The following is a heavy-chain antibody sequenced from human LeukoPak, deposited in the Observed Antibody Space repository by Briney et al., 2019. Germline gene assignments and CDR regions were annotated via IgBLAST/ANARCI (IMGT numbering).Heavy chain of an antibody. J-gene: IGHJ5*02. V-gene: IGHV3-23*01. CDR3: AKDQSYYNWFDP. D-gene: IGHD3-10*01. Sequence: VGSLRLSCAASGFTFKIYAMTWVRQAPGKGLEWVSSIDADGGATFYADSVQGRFSISRDNAKNTLGLQMHSLTAEDTAIYYCAKDQSYYNWFDPWGQGTRVTVSS. CDR2: IDADGGAT. CDR1: GFTFKIYA.